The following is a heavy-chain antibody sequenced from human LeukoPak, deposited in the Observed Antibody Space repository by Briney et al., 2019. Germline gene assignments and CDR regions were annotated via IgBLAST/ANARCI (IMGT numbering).Heavy chain of an antibody. Sequence: KPSETLSLTCAVYGGSFSGYYWSWIRQPPGKGLEWIGSIYYSGSTYYDPSLKSRVTISVDTSKNQFSLKLSSVTAADTAVYYCARAKEGYSSSPYYYYYMDVWGKGTTVTVSS. CDR1: GGSFSGYY. J-gene: IGHJ6*03. D-gene: IGHD6-6*01. V-gene: IGHV4-34*01. CDR3: ARAKEGYSSSPYYYYYMDV. CDR2: IYYSGST.